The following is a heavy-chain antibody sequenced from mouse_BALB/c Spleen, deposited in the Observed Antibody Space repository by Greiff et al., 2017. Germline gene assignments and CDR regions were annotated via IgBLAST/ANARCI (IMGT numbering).Heavy chain of an antibody. CDR3: ARGRGFYYGSSYGYFDV. CDR2: ISSGSSTI. J-gene: IGHJ1*01. V-gene: IGHV5-17*02. Sequence: EVQLVESGGGLVQPGGSRKLSCAASGFTFSSFGMHWVRQAPEKGLEWVAYISSGSSTIYYADTVKGRFTISRDNPKNTLFLQMTSLRSEDTAMYYCARGRGFYYGSSYGYFDVWGAGTTVTVSS. D-gene: IGHD1-1*01. CDR1: GFTFSSFG.